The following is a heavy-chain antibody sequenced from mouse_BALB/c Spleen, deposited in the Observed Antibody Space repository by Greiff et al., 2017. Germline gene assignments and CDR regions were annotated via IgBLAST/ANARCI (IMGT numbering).Heavy chain of an antibody. V-gene: IGHV1-87*01. CDR1: GYTFTSYW. CDR3: ARELDFDY. J-gene: IGHJ2*01. Sequence: VQLQQSGAELARPGASVKLSCTASGYTFTSYWMQWVKQRPGQGLEWIGAIYPGDGDTRYTQKFKGKATLTADKSSSTAYMQLSSLASEDSAVYYYARELDFDYWGQGTTLTVSS. CDR2: IYPGDGDT.